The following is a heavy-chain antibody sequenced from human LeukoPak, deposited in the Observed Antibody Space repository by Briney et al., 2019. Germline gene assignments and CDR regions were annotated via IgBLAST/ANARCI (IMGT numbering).Heavy chain of an antibody. CDR2: IYTSGST. Sequence: SQTLSLTCTVSGGSISSGSYYWSWIRQPAGKGLEWIGRIYTSGSTNYNPSLKSRVTISVDTSKNQFSLKLSSVTAADTAVYYCARDGYCTNGVCYPYPCWGQRTLVTVSS. J-gene: IGHJ4*02. CDR3: ARDGYCTNGVCYPYPC. V-gene: IGHV4-61*02. D-gene: IGHD2-8*01. CDR1: GGSISSGSYY.